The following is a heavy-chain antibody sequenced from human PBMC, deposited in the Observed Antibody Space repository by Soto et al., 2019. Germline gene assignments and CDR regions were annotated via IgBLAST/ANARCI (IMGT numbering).Heavy chain of an antibody. CDR3: ARDMDFEDFWSGYLARRYYYYYMDV. CDR2: ISSSSSTI. V-gene: IGHV3-48*01. CDR1: GSTFSSYS. J-gene: IGHJ6*03. D-gene: IGHD3-3*01. Sequence: HPGGSLRLSCAASGSTFSSYSMNWVRQAPGKGLEWVSYISSSSSTIYYADSVKGRFTISRDNAKNSLYLQMNSLRAEDTAVYYCARDMDFEDFWSGYLARRYYYYYMDVWGKGTTVTVSS.